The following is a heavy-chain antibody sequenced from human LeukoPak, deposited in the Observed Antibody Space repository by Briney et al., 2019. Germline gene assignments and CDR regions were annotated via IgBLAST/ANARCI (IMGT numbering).Heavy chain of an antibody. CDR2: IVVGSGNT. CDR1: GFTFTSSA. J-gene: IGHJ3*02. Sequence: GTSVKVSCKASGFTFTSSAMQWVRQARGQRPEWIGWIVVGSGNTNYAQKFQERVTITRDMSTSTAYMELSSLRSEDTAVYYCAAAGGWLSTDAFDIWGQGTMVTVSS. CDR3: AAAGGWLSTDAFDI. V-gene: IGHV1-58*02. D-gene: IGHD3-16*02.